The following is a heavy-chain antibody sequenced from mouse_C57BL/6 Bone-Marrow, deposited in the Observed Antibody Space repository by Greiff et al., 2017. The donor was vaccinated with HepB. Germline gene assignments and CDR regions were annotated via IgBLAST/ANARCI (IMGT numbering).Heavy chain of an antibody. CDR1: GFTFSDYG. Sequence: EVMLVESGGGLVKPGGSLKLSCAASGFTFSDYGMHWVRQTPEKGLEWVAYISSGSSTIYYADTVKGRFTISRDNAKTTLFLQMTSLRSEYTAMYYCGRRGSRYFYWYFDVWGTGTTVTVSS. J-gene: IGHJ1*03. CDR3: GRRGSRYFYWYFDV. V-gene: IGHV5-17*01. D-gene: IGHD1-1*01. CDR2: ISSGSSTI.